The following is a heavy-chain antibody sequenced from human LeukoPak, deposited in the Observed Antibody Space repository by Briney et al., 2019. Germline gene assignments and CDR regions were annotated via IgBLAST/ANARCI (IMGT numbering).Heavy chain of an antibody. V-gene: IGHV1-69*05. J-gene: IGHJ6*03. CDR3: ARDTLRVLDYYYYYYMDV. CDR2: IIPIFGTA. CDR1: RGTFSSYA. Sequence: SVKVSCKGSRGTFSSYAISWVRQAPGQGLEWMGRIIPIFGTANYAQKFQGRVTITTDESTSTAYMELSSLRSEDTAVYYCARDTLRVLDYYYYYYMDVWGKGTTVTVSS.